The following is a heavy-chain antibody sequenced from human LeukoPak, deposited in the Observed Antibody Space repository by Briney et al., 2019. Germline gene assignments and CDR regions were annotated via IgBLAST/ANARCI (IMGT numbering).Heavy chain of an antibody. V-gene: IGHV3-72*01. D-gene: IGHD4-23*01. CDR2: IRNKANGYTT. CDR1: GFTFSSYS. Sequence: PGGSLRLSCAASGFTFSSYSMNCVRQAPGKGLEWVGRIRNKANGYTTDYAASVKGRFTISRDDSKNSVYLQMNSLKPEDTAVYYCARFRWVQPLDYWGQGALVTVSS. CDR3: ARFRWVQPLDY. J-gene: IGHJ4*02.